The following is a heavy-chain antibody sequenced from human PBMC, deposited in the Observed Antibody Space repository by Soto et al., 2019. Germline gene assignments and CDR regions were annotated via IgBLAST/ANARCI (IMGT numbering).Heavy chain of an antibody. CDR3: ERDLQSMGYYYYYMDV. J-gene: IGHJ6*03. CDR1: GFTVSSNY. V-gene: IGHV3-66*01. D-gene: IGHD4-4*01. Sequence: GGSLRLSWAASGFTVSSNYMSWVRQAPGKGLEWVSVIYSGGSTYYADSVKGRFTISRDNSKNTLYLQMNSLRAEDTAVYYCERDLQSMGYYYYYMDVWGKGTRVTVSS. CDR2: IYSGGST.